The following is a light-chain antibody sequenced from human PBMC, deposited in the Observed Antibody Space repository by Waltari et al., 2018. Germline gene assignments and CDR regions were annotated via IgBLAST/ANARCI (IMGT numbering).Light chain of an antibody. J-gene: IGLJ2*01. V-gene: IGLV3-1*01. CDR3: QAWDSTTVV. Sequence: SYELAQPPSVSVSPGQTATIACSGDKLGDKFVSWYQQKPGQTPVLVIHQDTKRPSGIPERFSCSNSGNTATLTISGTQALDEADYYCQAWDSTTVVFGGGTKLTAL. CDR1: KLGDKF. CDR2: QDT.